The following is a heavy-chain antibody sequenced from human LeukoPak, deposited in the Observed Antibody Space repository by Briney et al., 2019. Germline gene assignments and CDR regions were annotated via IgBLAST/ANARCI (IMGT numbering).Heavy chain of an antibody. CDR3: ARESPTVTTSDYFDY. CDR2: IYYSGST. V-gene: IGHV4-30-4*01. CDR1: GGSISSGDYY. D-gene: IGHD4-17*01. J-gene: IGHJ4*02. Sequence: PSETLSLTCTVSGGSISSGDYYWSWIRQPPGKGLEWFGYIYYSGSTYYNPSLKSRVTISVDTSKNQFSLKLSSVTAADTAVYYCARESPTVTTSDYFDYWGQGTLVTVSS.